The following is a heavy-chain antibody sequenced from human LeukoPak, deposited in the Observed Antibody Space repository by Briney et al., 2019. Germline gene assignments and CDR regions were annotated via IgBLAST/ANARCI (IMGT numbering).Heavy chain of an antibody. J-gene: IGHJ4*02. CDR3: ARDDYYDSSSTKFDY. V-gene: IGHV3-21*01. CDR1: GFTFSSYE. D-gene: IGHD3-22*01. CDR2: ISSSSSYI. Sequence: GGSLRLSCAASGFTFSSYEMNWVRQAPGKGLEWVSSISSSSSYIYYADSVKGRFTISRDNAKNSLYLQMNSLRAEDTAVYYCARDDYYDSSSTKFDYWGQGTLVTVSS.